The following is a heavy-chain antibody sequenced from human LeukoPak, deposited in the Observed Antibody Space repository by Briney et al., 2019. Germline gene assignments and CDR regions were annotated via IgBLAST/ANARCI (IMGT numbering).Heavy chain of an antibody. V-gene: IGHV4-4*07. CDR3: ARDLDWNYADY. CDR2: ISSSGST. CDR1: GGSISSYY. Sequence: SQTLSLTCTVSGGSISSYYWSWIRQPAGKRLEWIGRISSSGSTNYNPSLKSRVTMSVDSSKNQFSLILISVTAADTAVYYCARDLDWNYADYWGQGTLVTVSS. D-gene: IGHD1-7*01. J-gene: IGHJ4*02.